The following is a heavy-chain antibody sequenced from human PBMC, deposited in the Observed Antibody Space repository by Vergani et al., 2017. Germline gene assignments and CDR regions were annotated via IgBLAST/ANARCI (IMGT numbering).Heavy chain of an antibody. CDR3: AKARYPNCKGGNCYSYYYGLDL. V-gene: IGHV3-23*01. J-gene: IGHJ6*02. CDR2: ISGSGGNT. D-gene: IGHD2-15*01. CDR1: GFTFSSYA. Sequence: EVQLLESGGGLVQPGGSLRLSCGASGFTFSSYAMIWVRQAPGQGLEWVSAISGSGGNTFYTDSVKGRFTISRDNSKDTLYLQMNSLRVEDTAIYYCAKARYPNCKGGNCYSYYYGLDLWGQGTTVTVSS.